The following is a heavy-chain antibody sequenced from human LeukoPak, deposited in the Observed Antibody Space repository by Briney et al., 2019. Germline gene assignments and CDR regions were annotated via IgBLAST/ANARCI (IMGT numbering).Heavy chain of an antibody. CDR2: IIPMLGTV. CDR3: ARDGRDSSSWSVYYGMDV. CDR1: GGTYSSYA. J-gene: IGHJ6*02. V-gene: IGHV1-69*11. D-gene: IGHD6-13*01. Sequence: SVKVSCKASGGTYSSYAINWVRQAPGQGLEWMGRIIPMLGTVNYAQKFQGRVTIIADEFTSTAYMELSSLRYEDTAVYYCARDGRDSSSWSVYYGMDVWGQGTTVTVSS.